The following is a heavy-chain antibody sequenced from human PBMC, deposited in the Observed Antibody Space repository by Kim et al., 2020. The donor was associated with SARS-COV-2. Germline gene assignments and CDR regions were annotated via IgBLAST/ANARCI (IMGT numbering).Heavy chain of an antibody. V-gene: IGHV3-30*04. J-gene: IGHJ6*02. CDR2: ISYDGSNK. CDR3: ARVEETGPFTTGYYGMDV. CDR1: GFTFSSYA. D-gene: IGHD3-22*01. Sequence: GGSLRLSCAASGFTFSSYAMHWVRQAPGKGLEWVAVISYDGSNKYYADSVKGRFTISRDNSKNTLYLQMNSLRAEDTAVYYCARVEETGPFTTGYYGMDVWGQGTTVTVSS.